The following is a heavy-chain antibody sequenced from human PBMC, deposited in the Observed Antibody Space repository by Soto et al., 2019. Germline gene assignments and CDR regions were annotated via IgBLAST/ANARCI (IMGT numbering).Heavy chain of an antibody. CDR1: GGSVSSGRYY. V-gene: IGHV4-61*01. J-gene: IGHJ4*02. Sequence: QVQLQESGPGLVKPSETLSLTCTLSGGSVSSGRYYWSWSRQPPGKGLEWIGYIYYSGRTSYNSSLKSRVTISVDTSKNQFSLKLSSVTAADTAIYYCARSGAGSGWLGGQGTLVTVSS. CDR3: ARSGAGSGWL. CDR2: IYYSGRT. D-gene: IGHD6-19*01.